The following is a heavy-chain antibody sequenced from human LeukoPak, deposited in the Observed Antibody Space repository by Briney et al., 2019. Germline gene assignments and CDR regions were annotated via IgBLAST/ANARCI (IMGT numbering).Heavy chain of an antibody. J-gene: IGHJ6*03. CDR1: GYTFTNSY. CDR3: ASGGDYYYYYMDV. CDR2: INPDGGNT. V-gene: IGHV1-46*01. Sequence: ASVKVSCKASGYTFTNSYIHWVRQAPGQVLEWMGLINPDGGNTNYAQNFQGRVTLTRDTSTSTAYMELSSLRSEDTAVYYCASGGDYYYYYMDVWGKGTTVTVPS. D-gene: IGHD3-10*01.